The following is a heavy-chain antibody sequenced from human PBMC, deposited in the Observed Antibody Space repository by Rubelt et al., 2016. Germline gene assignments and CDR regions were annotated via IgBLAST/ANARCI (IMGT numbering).Heavy chain of an antibody. J-gene: IGHJ4*02. D-gene: IGHD2/OR15-2a*01. V-gene: IGHV4-39*07. CDR3: ARASFGGRLDY. CDR2: IYYSGST. Sequence: QLQLQESGPGLVKPSETLSLTCTVSGGSISSSSYYWGWIRQPPGKGLEWIGSIYYSGSTYYNPSRKRRVTISVDTSKNQFSLKLSSVTAADTAVYYCARASFGGRLDYWGQGTLVTVSS. CDR1: GGSISSSSYY.